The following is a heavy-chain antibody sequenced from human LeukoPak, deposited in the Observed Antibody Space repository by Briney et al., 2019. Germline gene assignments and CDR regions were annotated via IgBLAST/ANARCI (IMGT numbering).Heavy chain of an antibody. CDR2: INPNSGVT. CDR3: ARLRGVPAATGYYYYYMDV. J-gene: IGHJ6*03. D-gene: IGHD2-2*01. CDR1: GYTFTSYG. Sequence: ASVKVSCKASGYTFTSYGISWVRQAPGQGLEWMGWINPNSGVTDYAQNFQGRVTMTRDTSISTAYVELSRLRSDDTAVYYCARLRGVPAATGYYYYYMDVWGKGTTVTVSS. V-gene: IGHV1-2*02.